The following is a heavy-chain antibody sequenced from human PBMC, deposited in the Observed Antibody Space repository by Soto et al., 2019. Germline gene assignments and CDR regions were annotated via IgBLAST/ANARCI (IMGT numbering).Heavy chain of an antibody. CDR1: GGTFSKNT. J-gene: IGHJ4*02. CDR2: IMPVFGRP. CDR3: ARQFDYDTSGYYYAY. V-gene: IGHV1-69*13. Sequence: GASVKVSCKASGGTFSKNTISWVRQVPGQGLEWMGGIMPVFGRPNYAQKFQGRVTITADEYTRTAYMELSRLKSDDTAVYYCARQFDYDTSGYYYAYWGQGTQVTVSS. D-gene: IGHD3-22*01.